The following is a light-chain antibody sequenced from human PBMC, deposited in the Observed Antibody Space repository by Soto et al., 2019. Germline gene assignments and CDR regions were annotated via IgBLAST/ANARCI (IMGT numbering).Light chain of an antibody. CDR1: QSVRSH. CDR3: QQYKNWPL. V-gene: IGKV3-15*01. J-gene: IGKJ1*01. CDR2: GAS. Sequence: IVMTQSPATLSVSPGEGVTLSCRASQSVRSHLAWYQQKPGQPPRLLIYGASTRATGIPARFSGSGFGTEFTLTISSLQSEDFAVYYCQQYKNWPLFGQGTKVDIK.